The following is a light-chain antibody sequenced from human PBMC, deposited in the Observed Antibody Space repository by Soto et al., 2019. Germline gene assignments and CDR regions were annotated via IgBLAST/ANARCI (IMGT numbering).Light chain of an antibody. Sequence: EIVLTQSPATLSLSPGERATLSCRASQSVSSYLAWYQQKPGQAPRLLIYDASNRATDIPARFSGSGSGTDFTLTISRLEPEDFVVYYCQQYITLPHTFGQGTKLEVK. J-gene: IGKJ2*01. CDR2: DAS. CDR1: QSVSSY. CDR3: QQYITLPHT. V-gene: IGKV3-11*01.